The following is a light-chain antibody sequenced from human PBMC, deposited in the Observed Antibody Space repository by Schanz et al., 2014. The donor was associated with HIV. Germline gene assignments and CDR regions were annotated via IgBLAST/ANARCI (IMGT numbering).Light chain of an antibody. CDR3: QTWDTGTHVL. J-gene: IGLJ2*01. Sequence: QSVLTQSPSASASLGASVKLTCTLSSGHSNYAIAWHQQQPEKGPRFLMNLNSDGSHSKGDGIPDRFSGSSSGAERYLTISSLQSEDEADYYCQTWDTGTHVLFGGGTKLTVL. CDR2: LNSDGSH. V-gene: IGLV4-69*01. CDR1: SGHSNYA.